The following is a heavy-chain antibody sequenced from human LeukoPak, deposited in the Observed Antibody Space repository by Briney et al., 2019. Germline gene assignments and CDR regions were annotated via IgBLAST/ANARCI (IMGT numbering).Heavy chain of an antibody. V-gene: IGHV4-38-2*02. CDR3: ARVGIAAAADY. J-gene: IGHJ4*02. D-gene: IGHD6-13*01. CDR1: GYSISSGYY. CDR2: IYHSGST. Sequence: TSETLSLTCTVSGYSISSGYYWGWIRQPPGKGLEWIGSIYHSGSTYYNPSLKSRVTISVDTSKNQFSLKLSSVTAADTAVYYCARVGIAAAADYWGQGTLVTVSS.